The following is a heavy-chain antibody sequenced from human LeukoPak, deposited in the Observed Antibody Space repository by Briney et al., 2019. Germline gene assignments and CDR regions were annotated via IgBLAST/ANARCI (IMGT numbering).Heavy chain of an antibody. CDR1: GFTFSSYG. J-gene: IGHJ4*02. V-gene: IGHV3-30*18. CDR3: AKDYLPGYGDYHFDH. Sequence: GRSLRLSCAASGFTFSSYGMHWVRQAPGKGLEWVAVISYDGSNKYYADSVKGRFTISRDNSRNTLYLQMNSLRAEDTAVYYCAKDYLPGYGDYHFDHWGQGTLVTVSS. CDR2: ISYDGSNK. D-gene: IGHD4-17*01.